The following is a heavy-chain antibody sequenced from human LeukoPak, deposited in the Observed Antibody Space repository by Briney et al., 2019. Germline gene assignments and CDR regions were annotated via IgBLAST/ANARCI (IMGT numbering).Heavy chain of an antibody. V-gene: IGHV4-39*07. Sequence: SETLSLTCTASGGSISSSSYYWAWIRQPPGKGLEWIGNVYYSGTTYYNPSLKSRVTISIDTSKNQFSLKLSSVTAADTALYFCARRIMGSSSMDSWGQGTLVTVSS. CDR2: VYYSGTT. CDR1: GGSISSSSYY. D-gene: IGHD6-6*01. CDR3: ARRIMGSSSMDS. J-gene: IGHJ4*02.